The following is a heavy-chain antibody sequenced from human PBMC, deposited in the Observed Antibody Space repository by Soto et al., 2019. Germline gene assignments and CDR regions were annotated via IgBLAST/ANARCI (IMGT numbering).Heavy chain of an antibody. J-gene: IGHJ6*02. CDR2: IIPILGTA. V-gene: IGHV1-69*13. CDR1: GGTFSSYA. D-gene: IGHD6-19*01. Sequence: VASVKVSCKASGGTFSSYAISWVRQAPGQGLEWMGGIIPILGTANYAQKFQGRVTITADESTSTAYMELSSLRSEDTAVYYCARGAVARLTDYYYGMGVWGQGTTVTVSS. CDR3: ARGAVARLTDYYYGMGV.